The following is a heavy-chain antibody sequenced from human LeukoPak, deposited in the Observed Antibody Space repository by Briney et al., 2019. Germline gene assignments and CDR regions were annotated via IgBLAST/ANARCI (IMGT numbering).Heavy chain of an antibody. D-gene: IGHD4-11*01. V-gene: IGHV3-23*01. CDR1: GFTFSSYA. CDR3: AKMVSPFRDYGNLYY. J-gene: IGHJ4*02. Sequence: GGSLRLSCAASGFTFSSYAMSWVRQAPGKGLEWVSAISGSGGSTYYADSVKGRFTISRDNSKNTLYLQMNSLRAEDTAVYYCAKMVSPFRDYGNLYYWGQGTLVTVSS. CDR2: ISGSGGST.